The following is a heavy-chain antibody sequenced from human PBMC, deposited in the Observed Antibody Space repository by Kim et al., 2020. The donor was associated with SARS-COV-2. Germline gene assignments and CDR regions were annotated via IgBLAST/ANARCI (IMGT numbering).Heavy chain of an antibody. D-gene: IGHD3-22*01. J-gene: IGHJ3*02. CDR3: ARIITMIVGHDAFDI. Sequence: ASVKVSCKASGYTFTSYYMHWVRQAPGQGLEWMGIINPSGGSTSYAQKFQGRVTMTRDTSTSTVYMELSSLRSEDTAVYYCARIITMIVGHDAFDIWGQGTMVTVSS. CDR1: GYTFTSYY. CDR2: INPSGGST. V-gene: IGHV1-46*01.